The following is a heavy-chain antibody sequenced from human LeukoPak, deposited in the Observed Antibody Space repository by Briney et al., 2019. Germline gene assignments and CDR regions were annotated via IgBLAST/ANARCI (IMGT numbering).Heavy chain of an antibody. CDR2: IHNSGTT. Sequence: PSETLSLTCAVSGGPFSGYFWSWIRQPPGKGLEWIGEIHNSGTTNYNPSLNSRVTISEDTSKNQIYLNLRSVTAADTAVYYCARRYYYNLGSFPFDFWGQGTLVTFSS. V-gene: IGHV4-34*01. D-gene: IGHD3-10*01. CDR1: GGPFSGYF. CDR3: ARRYYYNLGSFPFDF. J-gene: IGHJ4*02.